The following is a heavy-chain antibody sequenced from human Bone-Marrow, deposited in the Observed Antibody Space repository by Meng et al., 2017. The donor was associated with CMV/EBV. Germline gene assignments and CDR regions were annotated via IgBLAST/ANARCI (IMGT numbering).Heavy chain of an antibody. CDR2: ISSSNNYI. CDR3: ASLSFWSGYYGSPGPYYYYGMDV. J-gene: IGHJ6*02. D-gene: IGHD3-3*01. V-gene: IGHV3-21*01. CDR1: GFTISSYS. Sequence: GGSLRLSCAASGFTISSYSMNWVRQAPGKGLEWVSSISSSNNYIYYADSVKGRFTISRDNAKNSLYLQMNSLRAEDTAVYYCASLSFWSGYYGSPGPYYYYGMDVWGQGTTVTVSS.